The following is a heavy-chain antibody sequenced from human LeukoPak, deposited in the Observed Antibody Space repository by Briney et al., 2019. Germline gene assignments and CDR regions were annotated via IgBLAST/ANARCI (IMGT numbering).Heavy chain of an antibody. Sequence: SETLSLTCAVYGGSFSGYYWSWIRQPPGKGLEWIGEINHSGSTNYNPSLKSRVTISVDTSKNQFSPKLSSVTAADTAVYYCARGRPVLLWFRELYWFDPWGQGTLVTVSS. V-gene: IGHV4-34*01. D-gene: IGHD3-10*01. CDR3: ARGRPVLLWFRELYWFDP. J-gene: IGHJ5*02. CDR2: INHSGST. CDR1: GGSFSGYY.